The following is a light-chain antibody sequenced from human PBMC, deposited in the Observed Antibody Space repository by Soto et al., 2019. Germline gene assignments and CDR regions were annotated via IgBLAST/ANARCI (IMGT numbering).Light chain of an antibody. CDR1: GSDVGGNNY. CDR3: GSYTSSSTPWV. J-gene: IGLJ1*01. CDR2: DVS. Sequence: QSALTQPSSVSGSPGQSITISCTGTGSDVGGNNYVSWYQHHPGKAPKLMICDVSDRPSGVSNRFSGSKSGNTASLTISGLQAEDEADYYCGSYTSSSTPWVFGTGTKVTVL. V-gene: IGLV2-14*03.